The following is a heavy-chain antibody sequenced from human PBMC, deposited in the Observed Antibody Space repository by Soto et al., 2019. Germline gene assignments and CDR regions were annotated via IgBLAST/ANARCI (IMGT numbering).Heavy chain of an antibody. CDR2: ILSSGST. V-gene: IGHV4-59*02. Sequence: SETLSLTCAVDGGSVSGYYWTWIRQPPGKGPEWMGYILSSGSTDYNPSLKSRVTISVDTSKNEFSLKLRSVTAADTAVYYCARQRIAAAQYYFDYWGQGMLVTVSS. CDR1: GGSVSGYY. CDR3: ARQRIAAAQYYFDY. D-gene: IGHD6-13*01. J-gene: IGHJ4*02.